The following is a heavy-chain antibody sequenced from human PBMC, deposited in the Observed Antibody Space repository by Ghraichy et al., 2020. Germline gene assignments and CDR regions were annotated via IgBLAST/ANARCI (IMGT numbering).Heavy chain of an antibody. CDR3: ARASIATLESDF. CDR1: GYTFTGYY. J-gene: IGHJ4*02. D-gene: IGHD6-6*01. V-gene: IGHV1-2*02. Sequence: ASVKVSCKASGYTFTGYYMHWVRQAPGQGLEWMGWINPNSGGANYAQKFQGRVTMTRDTSISTAYMELSRLRSDDMAVFYCARASIATLESDFWGQGTLVTVSS. CDR2: INPNSGGA.